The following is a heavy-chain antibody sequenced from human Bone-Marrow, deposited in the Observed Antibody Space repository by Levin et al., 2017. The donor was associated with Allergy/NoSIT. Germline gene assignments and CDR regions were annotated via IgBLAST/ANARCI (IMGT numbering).Heavy chain of an antibody. CDR3: AKDRLLGDAVADPYYHYGIDV. Sequence: PGGSLRLSCAASGFALSNYGIHWVRQAPGKGLEWVAVISYDGNNENYADSVKGRFIISRDNSQNTLYLQMNSLRVDDTAVYYCAKDRLLGDAVADPYYHYGIDVWGQGTTVTVSS. D-gene: IGHD3-10*01. V-gene: IGHV3-30*18. CDR1: GFALSNYG. J-gene: IGHJ6*02. CDR2: ISYDGNNE.